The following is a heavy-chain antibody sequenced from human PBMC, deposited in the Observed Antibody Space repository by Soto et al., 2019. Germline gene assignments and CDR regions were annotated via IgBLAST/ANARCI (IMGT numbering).Heavy chain of an antibody. J-gene: IGHJ4*02. CDR2: IYYSGST. Sequence: SETLSLTCTVSGGSIRSGGYYWSWIRQHPGKGLEWIGYIYYSGSTYYNPSLKSRVTISVDTSKNQFSLKLSSVTAADTAVYYCARDSPEQLAFDYWGQGTLVTVSS. CDR1: GGSIRSGGYY. D-gene: IGHD6-13*01. CDR3: ARDSPEQLAFDY. V-gene: IGHV4-31*03.